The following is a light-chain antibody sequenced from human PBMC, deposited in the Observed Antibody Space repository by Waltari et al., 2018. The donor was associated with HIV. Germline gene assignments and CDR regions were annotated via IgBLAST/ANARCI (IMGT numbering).Light chain of an antibody. CDR1: QTVSTNF. CDR2: GSS. J-gene: IGKJ1*01. Sequence: SVVTQSPGTLSLSPGAQVTLSCRTSQTVSTNFLGWYQSKSGPPPKLLFSGSSTRASGIPDRFSATVSDTGSGSDFSLTIHRLEPDVFAIYYCLLYGDSPRWTFGPGTRL. CDR3: LLYGDSPRWT. V-gene: IGKV3-20*01.